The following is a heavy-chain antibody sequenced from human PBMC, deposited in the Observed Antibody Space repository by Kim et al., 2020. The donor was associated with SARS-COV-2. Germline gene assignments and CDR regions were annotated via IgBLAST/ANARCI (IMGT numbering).Heavy chain of an antibody. CDR1: GYTFTSYA. D-gene: IGHD2-2*01. J-gene: IGHJ3*02. CDR3: AGSYCSSASCHVSCDI. CDR2: INTNTAKP. Sequence: SVKVSCKASGYTFTSYAMTWVRQAPGQGLEWMGWINTNTAKPTYAQGLTGRSVFSLVTSASTAYLHISTLKAEGTAVSYCAGSYCSSASCHVSCDIW. V-gene: IGHV7-4-1*02.